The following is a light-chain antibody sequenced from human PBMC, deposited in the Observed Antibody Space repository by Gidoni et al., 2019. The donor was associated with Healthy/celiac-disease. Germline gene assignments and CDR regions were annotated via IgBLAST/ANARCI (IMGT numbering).Light chain of an antibody. CDR2: AAS. CDR1: QGISSY. J-gene: IGKJ1*01. CDR3: QQSRA. V-gene: IGKV1-9*01. Sequence: DIQLTQSPSFLSASVGDRVTITCRASQGISSYLAWYQQKPGKAPKLLIYAASTLQSGVPSRFSGSGSGTAFTLPIRSLQPEDFATYYCQQSRAFGQGTKVEIK.